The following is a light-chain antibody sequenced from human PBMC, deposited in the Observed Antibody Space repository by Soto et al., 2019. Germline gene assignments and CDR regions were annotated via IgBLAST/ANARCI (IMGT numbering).Light chain of an antibody. Sequence: EIVLTQSPATLSLSPGERATLSCRASQSVSSYLAWYQQKPGQAPRLLIYGASNRATGIPDRFSGSESGTEFTLTVSSLHSEDIAVYYCQQYKSWPYTFGQGTKVDIK. J-gene: IGKJ2*01. CDR1: QSVSSY. V-gene: IGKV3D-15*01. CDR3: QQYKSWPYT. CDR2: GAS.